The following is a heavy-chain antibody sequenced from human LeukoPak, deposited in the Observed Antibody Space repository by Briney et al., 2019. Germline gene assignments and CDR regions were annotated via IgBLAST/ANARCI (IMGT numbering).Heavy chain of an antibody. CDR3: ARDYYDSNGYYAALDY. Sequence: SVRVSCKASGYTFTSYYMHWVRQAPGQGLEWMGGIIPIFGTANYAQKFQGRVTITADKSTSTAYMELSSLRSDDTAVYYCARDYYDSNGYYAALDYWGQGTLVTVSS. D-gene: IGHD3-22*01. CDR1: GYTFTSYY. CDR2: IIPIFGTA. V-gene: IGHV1-69*06. J-gene: IGHJ4*02.